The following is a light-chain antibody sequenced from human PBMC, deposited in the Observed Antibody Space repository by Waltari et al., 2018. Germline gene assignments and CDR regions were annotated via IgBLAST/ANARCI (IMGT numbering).Light chain of an antibody. CDR1: GRDVGASNY. V-gene: IGLV2-11*01. CDR3: CSYAGTWV. CDR2: DVT. Sequence: QSALTQPRSVSGSPGQSVTISCTGTGRDVGASNYVYWYQQHPGEAPQLFIYDVTKRPSGVPARFAGSKSGNSASLTVSGLQSEDEADYYGCSYAGTWVFGGGTKLTVL. J-gene: IGLJ3*02.